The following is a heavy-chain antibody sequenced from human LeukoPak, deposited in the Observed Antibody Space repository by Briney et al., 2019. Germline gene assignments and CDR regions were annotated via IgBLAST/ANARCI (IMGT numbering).Heavy chain of an antibody. CDR2: INPSGGST. Sequence: ASVKVSCKASGYTFTGYYMYWVRQAPGQGLEWMGIINPSGGSTSYAQKFQGRVTMTRDTSTSTVYMELSSLRSEDTAVYYCARGRSSGWTDYWGQGTLVTVSS. CDR1: GYTFTGYY. CDR3: ARGRSSGWTDY. D-gene: IGHD6-19*01. V-gene: IGHV1-46*01. J-gene: IGHJ4*02.